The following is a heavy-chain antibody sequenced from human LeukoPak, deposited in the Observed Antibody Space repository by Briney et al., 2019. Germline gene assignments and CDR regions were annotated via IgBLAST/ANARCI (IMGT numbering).Heavy chain of an antibody. Sequence: PSETLSLTCTVSGGSISNYYWSWIRQPPGKGLEWIGYIYYSGSTNYKPSLKSRVTISVDTSKNQFSLKLSSVTAADTAVYYCARESRGGAFDIWGQGTMVTVSS. CDR2: IYYSGST. V-gene: IGHV4-59*01. CDR3: ARESRGGAFDI. J-gene: IGHJ3*02. CDR1: GGSISNYY. D-gene: IGHD3-10*01.